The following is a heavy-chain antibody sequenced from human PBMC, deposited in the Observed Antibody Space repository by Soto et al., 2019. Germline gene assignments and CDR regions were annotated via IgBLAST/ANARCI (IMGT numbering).Heavy chain of an antibody. CDR1: GGSISSSSYY. J-gene: IGHJ6*02. Sequence: PSETLSLTCTVSGGSISSSSYYWGWIRQPPGKGLEWIGSIYYSGRTYYNPSLKSRVTISVDTSKNQFSLKLSSVTAADTAVYYWARHKWFGELLEDYYNGRDVWAQGTTFTSSS. V-gene: IGHV4-39*01. CDR3: ARHKWFGELLEDYYNGRDV. CDR2: IYYSGRT. D-gene: IGHD3-10*01.